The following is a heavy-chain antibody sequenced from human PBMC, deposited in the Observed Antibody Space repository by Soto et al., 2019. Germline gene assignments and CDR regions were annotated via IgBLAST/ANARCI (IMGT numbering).Heavy chain of an antibody. Sequence: SETLSLTCTVSGGPVSSSRYYWGWIRQPPGKGLEWIGSIYYSGSTYYNPSLKSRVTISVDTSKNQFSLKLSSVTAADTAVYYCARHVGTIFGVVIINYYGMDVWGQGTTVTVSS. V-gene: IGHV4-39*01. J-gene: IGHJ6*02. CDR1: GGPVSSSRYY. D-gene: IGHD3-3*01. CDR3: ARHVGTIFGVVIINYYGMDV. CDR2: IYYSGST.